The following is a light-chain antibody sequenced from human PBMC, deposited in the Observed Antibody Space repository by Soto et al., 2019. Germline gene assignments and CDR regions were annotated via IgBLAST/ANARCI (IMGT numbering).Light chain of an antibody. CDR3: QQTKNFPHIT. Sequence: DIQMTQSPSYVSAFVGDRVTITCRASQDVSSWLAWYQQKPGKVPKLLIYAASYLQGGVPSRFSGSGSGTDFTLTISSLQPEDFATYYCQQTKNFPHITFGQGTRLEMK. CDR2: AAS. V-gene: IGKV1-12*01. J-gene: IGKJ5*01. CDR1: QDVSSW.